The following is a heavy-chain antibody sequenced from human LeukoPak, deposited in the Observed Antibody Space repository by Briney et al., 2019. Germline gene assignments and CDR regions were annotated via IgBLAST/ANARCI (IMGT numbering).Heavy chain of an antibody. CDR2: IIPIFGTA. D-gene: IGHD4-23*01. CDR1: GGTFSSYA. CDR3: ARQGPTVVTLIARGYYYYGMDV. V-gene: IGHV1-69*13. J-gene: IGHJ6*02. Sequence: SVKVSCKASGGTFSSYAISWVRQAPGQGLEWMGGIIPIFGTANYAQKFQGRVTITADESTGTAYMELSSLRSEDTAVYYCARQGPTVVTLIARGYYYYGMDVWGQGTTVTASS.